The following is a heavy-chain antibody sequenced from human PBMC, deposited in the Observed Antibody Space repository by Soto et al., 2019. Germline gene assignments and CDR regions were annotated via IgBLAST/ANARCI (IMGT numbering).Heavy chain of an antibody. V-gene: IGHV3-23*01. D-gene: IGHD6-19*01. CDR3: AKARGAVAGTGYYFDY. Sequence: AGGSPEISCAASGFTFSSYAMSWVRQAPGKGLEWVSGISGTGGSTYYADSVKGRFTISRDNSKNTLYLQMNRLRAEDTAVYYCAKARGAVAGTGYYFDYWGQGTLVTVSS. CDR1: GFTFSSYA. CDR2: ISGTGGST. J-gene: IGHJ4*02.